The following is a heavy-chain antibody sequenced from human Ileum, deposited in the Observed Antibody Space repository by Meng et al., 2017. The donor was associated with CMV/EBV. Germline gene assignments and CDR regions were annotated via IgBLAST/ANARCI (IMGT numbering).Heavy chain of an antibody. CDR2: IHYSGGT. CDR1: GDSIKNYY. CDR3: ARAGARGVPVDL. D-gene: IGHD3-10*01. V-gene: IGHV4-4*07. J-gene: IGHJ4*02. Sequence: VRRQGGGPRLVKPSATLSLPCTVSGDSIKNYYWTWLRQPAGKGLEWLGRIHYSGGTDDNPSLKSRVTLSIDTSKNQLSRKIYSVTAADTAVYYCARAGARGVPVDLWGQGTLVTVSS.